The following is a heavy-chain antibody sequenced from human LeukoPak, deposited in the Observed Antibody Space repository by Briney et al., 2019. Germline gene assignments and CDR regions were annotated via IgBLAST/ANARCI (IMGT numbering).Heavy chain of an antibody. D-gene: IGHD6-19*01. J-gene: IGHJ4*02. CDR3: AKPGSGWYNFDY. CDR2: ISGSGGSR. Sequence: GGSLRLSCAASGFTFSTYGMSWVRQAPGKGLEWVSTISGSGGSRYYADSVKGRFTISRDNSKSTLFLQMNSLGAEDTAVYYCAKPGSGWYNFDYWGQGTLVTVSS. CDR1: GFTFSTYG. V-gene: IGHV3-23*01.